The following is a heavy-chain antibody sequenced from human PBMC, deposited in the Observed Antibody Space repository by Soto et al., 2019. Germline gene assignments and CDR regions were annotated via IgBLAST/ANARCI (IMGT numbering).Heavy chain of an antibody. J-gene: IGHJ4*02. CDR2: TYYSGST. Sequence: SETLSLTCTVSGGSISSYYWSWIRQPPGKGLEWIGHTYYSGSTNYNPSLKSRVTISVDTSKNQFSLKLSSVTAADTAVYYCARGGIVASQALDYWGQGTLVTVSS. CDR3: ARGGIVASQALDY. CDR1: GGSISSYY. V-gene: IGHV4-59*01. D-gene: IGHD5-12*01.